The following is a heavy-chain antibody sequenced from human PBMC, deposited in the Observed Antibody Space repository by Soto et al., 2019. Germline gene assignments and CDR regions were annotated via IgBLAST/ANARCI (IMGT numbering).Heavy chain of an antibody. J-gene: IGHJ4*02. CDR1: GFSFSSYE. Sequence: EVQLVESGGGLVQPGGSLRLSCAASGFSFSSYEMNWVRQAPGKGLEWVSYISSSGDTIYYADSVKGRFTISRDNAKNSVNLQMNSLGAEDAAIYYCAGDLAYSVPSDRRGGEFDYWGQGTLVTVSS. CDR2: ISSSGDTI. V-gene: IGHV3-48*03. D-gene: IGHD3-10*02. CDR3: AGDLAYSVPSDRRGGEFDY.